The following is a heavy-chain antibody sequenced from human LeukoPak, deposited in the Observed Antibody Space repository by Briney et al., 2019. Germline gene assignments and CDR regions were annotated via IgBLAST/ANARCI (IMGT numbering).Heavy chain of an antibody. CDR1: GGSMRSHY. CDR3: ARENLGIRAFYT. CDR2: IYYSGNT. V-gene: IGHV4-59*11. D-gene: IGHD7-27*01. J-gene: IGHJ3*02. Sequence: ASETLSLTCSVSGGSMRSHYWSWLRKSPGKGLELIGYIYYSGNTNYNPSLKSRVTISVDTSKNQFSLMLRSVTAADTAVYYCARENLGIRAFYTRGQGTMVTVSS.